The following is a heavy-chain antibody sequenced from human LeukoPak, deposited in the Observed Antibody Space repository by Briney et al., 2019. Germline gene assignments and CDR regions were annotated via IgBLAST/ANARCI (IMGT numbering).Heavy chain of an antibody. D-gene: IGHD6-19*01. V-gene: IGHV3-30-3*01. CDR1: GFTFSSYA. CDR2: ISYDGSNK. CDR3: AKDRVAGEYFFDS. J-gene: IGHJ4*02. Sequence: GGSLRLSCAASGFTFSSYAMHWVRQAPGEGLEWVAVISYDGSNKYYADSVKGRFTISRDNSKNTLYLQMNSLRVDDTAVYYCAKDRVAGEYFFDSWGQGTLVTVSS.